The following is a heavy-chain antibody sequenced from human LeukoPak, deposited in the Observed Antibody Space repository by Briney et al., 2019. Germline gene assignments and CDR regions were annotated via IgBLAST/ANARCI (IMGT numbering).Heavy chain of an antibody. V-gene: IGHV1-2*02. D-gene: IGHD3-9*01. CDR3: ARNFDMKGFDP. Sequence: ASVKVSCKASGHTFTGYYMNWVRQAPGQGLEWMGWINSDSGFTKYAQKFQGRVTMTRDTSITTVYMDLTRLTSDDTAVYYCARNFDMKGFDPWGQGTLVTVSS. J-gene: IGHJ5*02. CDR2: INSDSGFT. CDR1: GHTFTGYY.